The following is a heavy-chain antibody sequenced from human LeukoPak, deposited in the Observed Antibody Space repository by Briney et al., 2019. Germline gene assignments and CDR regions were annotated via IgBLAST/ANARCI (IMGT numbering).Heavy chain of an antibody. Sequence: GGSLRLSCAASGFTFSSYGMSWVRQAPGKGLEWVSAISGSGGSTYYADSVKGRFTISRDNSKNTLYLQMNSLRAEDTAVYYCAKLQYSSGWYSEDYWGQGTLVTVSS. J-gene: IGHJ4*02. CDR3: AKLQYSSGWYSEDY. D-gene: IGHD6-19*01. CDR1: GFTFSSYG. CDR2: ISGSGGST. V-gene: IGHV3-23*01.